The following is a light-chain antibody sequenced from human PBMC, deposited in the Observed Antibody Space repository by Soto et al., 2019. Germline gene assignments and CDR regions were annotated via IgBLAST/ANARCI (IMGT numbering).Light chain of an antibody. CDR1: QSVLYSSNNKNF. Sequence: DIVMTQSPDSLAVSLGERATINCKSSQSVLYSSNNKNFLAWYQHKPGQPPKLLIYWASTRDSGVPDRFSGSGSGTEFTLTISSLQAEDVAVYYCQQHFATPLTLGGGTKVDIK. CDR2: WAS. J-gene: IGKJ4*01. CDR3: QQHFATPLT. V-gene: IGKV4-1*01.